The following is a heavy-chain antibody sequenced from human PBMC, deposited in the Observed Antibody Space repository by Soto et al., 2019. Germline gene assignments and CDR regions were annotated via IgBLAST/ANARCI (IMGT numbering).Heavy chain of an antibody. Sequence: GSSGKVSCKASGGTFSSYAISWVRQAPGQGLEWMGGIIPIFGTANYAQKFQGRVTITADESTSTAYMELSSLRSEDTAVYYCARDQELPPIAEDYGMAVWGQGTTVTVSS. CDR1: GGTFSSYA. V-gene: IGHV1-69*13. J-gene: IGHJ6*02. CDR2: IIPIFGTA. D-gene: IGHD6-13*01. CDR3: ARDQELPPIAEDYGMAV.